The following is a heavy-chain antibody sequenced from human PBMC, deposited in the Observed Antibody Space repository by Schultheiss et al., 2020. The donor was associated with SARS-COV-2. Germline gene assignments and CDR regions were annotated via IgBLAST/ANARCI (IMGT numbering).Heavy chain of an antibody. Sequence: GESLKISCAASGFTFSSYAMHWVRQAPGKGLEWVAVISYDGSNKYYADSVKGRFTISRDNSKNTLYLQMNSLRAEDTAVYYCARGRYSSSWPSSLWSGKTNYYYYGMDVWGQGTTVTVSS. V-gene: IGHV3-30-3*01. CDR1: GFTFSSYA. J-gene: IGHJ6*02. D-gene: IGHD6-13*01. CDR3: ARGRYSSSWPSSLWSGKTNYYYYGMDV. CDR2: ISYDGSNK.